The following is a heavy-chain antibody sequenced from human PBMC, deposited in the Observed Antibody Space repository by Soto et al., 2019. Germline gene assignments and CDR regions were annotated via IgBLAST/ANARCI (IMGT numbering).Heavy chain of an antibody. CDR1: GGSISSYY. CDR2: IYYSGST. V-gene: IGHV4-59*08. Sequence: SETLSLTCTVSGGSISSYYWSWIRQPPGKGLEWIGYIYYSGSTNYNPSPKSRVTISVDTSKNQFSLKLSSVTAADTAVYYCARLNYSNPNYYYPYMDVWGKGTTVTVSS. CDR3: ARLNYSNPNYYYPYMDV. D-gene: IGHD4-4*01. J-gene: IGHJ6*03.